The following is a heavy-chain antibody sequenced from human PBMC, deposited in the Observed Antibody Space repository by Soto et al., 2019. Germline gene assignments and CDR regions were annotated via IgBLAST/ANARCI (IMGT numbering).Heavy chain of an antibody. CDR3: ARATSEAAAAFDI. Sequence: TLSLTCTVSGGSISSGGYYWSWIRQHPGKGLEWIGYIYYSGSTYYNPSLKSRVTISLDTSKNQFSLKLSSVTAADTAVYSCARATSEAAAAFDIWGQGTMVTVSS. CDR1: GGSISSGGYY. J-gene: IGHJ3*02. CDR2: IYYSGST. D-gene: IGHD6-13*01. V-gene: IGHV4-31*03.